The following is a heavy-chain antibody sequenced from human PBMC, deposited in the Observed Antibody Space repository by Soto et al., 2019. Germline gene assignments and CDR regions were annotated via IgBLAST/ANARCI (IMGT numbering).Heavy chain of an antibody. D-gene: IGHD3-16*01. J-gene: IGHJ4*02. CDR3: ARDRVMLTFGGASEEWGIDS. Sequence: PSETLSLTCTVSGGSIPSYYWSWIRQPPGRGLEWIGQISYTGSTNYNPSLKSRVAISVDTSKNQFSLKLNSVTAADTAVYYCARDRVMLTFGGASEEWGIDSWGPGTLVTVSS. CDR1: GGSIPSYY. V-gene: IGHV4-59*12. CDR2: ISYTGST.